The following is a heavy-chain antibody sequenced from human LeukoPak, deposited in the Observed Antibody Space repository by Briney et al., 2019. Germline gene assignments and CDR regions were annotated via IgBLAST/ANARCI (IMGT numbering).Heavy chain of an antibody. D-gene: IGHD3-10*01. CDR2: IQYDGSNE. CDR1: GFTFSSYG. J-gene: IGHJ5*02. Sequence: TGGSLRLSCAASGFTFSSYGMHWVRQAPGKGLEWVAYIQYDGSNEQYADSVKGRFSISRDSSKNILYLQMNSLRAEDTAVYYCARGHGSGSTNWFDPWGQGTLVTVSS. V-gene: IGHV3-30*02. CDR3: ARGHGSGSTNWFDP.